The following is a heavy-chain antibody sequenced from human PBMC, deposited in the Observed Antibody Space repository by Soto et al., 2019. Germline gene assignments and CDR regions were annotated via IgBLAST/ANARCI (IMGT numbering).Heavy chain of an antibody. CDR3: ARGVSAGVDY. D-gene: IGHD1-26*01. V-gene: IGHV1-8*01. CDR2: MQPSTGRT. J-gene: IGHJ4*02. CDR1: GYSFTSLD. Sequence: QVQLVQSGAEVREPGASVKVSCKASGYSFTSLDINWVRQTAGQGLEWMGWMQPSTGRTGYAQKFQGRVTMTRDTSIHTAYMELTTLTSDDTALYYCARGVSAGVDYWGQGTLVTVSS.